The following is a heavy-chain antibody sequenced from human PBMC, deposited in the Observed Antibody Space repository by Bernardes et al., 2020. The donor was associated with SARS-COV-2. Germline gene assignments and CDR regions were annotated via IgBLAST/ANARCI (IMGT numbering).Heavy chain of an antibody. CDR2: IYWDDDK. CDR3: AHRVTLFAFDI. CDR1: GFSLIPSGMG. Sequence: SAPTLSKPTQTLTLTCPFSGFSLIPSGMGVSWILHPPGKALDWLALIYWDDDKRYSPSLKSRLTITKDTSKNQVVLTMTNMDPVDTATYYCAHRVTLFAFDIWGQGTMVTVSS. D-gene: IGHD3-10*02. V-gene: IGHV2-5*02. J-gene: IGHJ3*02.